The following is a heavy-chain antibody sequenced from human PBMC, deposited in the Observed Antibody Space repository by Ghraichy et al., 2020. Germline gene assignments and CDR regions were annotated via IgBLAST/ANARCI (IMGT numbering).Heavy chain of an antibody. V-gene: IGHV4-34*01. CDR3: ARGGPAGMRSGWSRYYYYGMDV. CDR2: INHSGST. Sequence: SETLSLTCAVYGGSFSGYYWSWIRQPPGKGLEWIGEINHSGSTNYNPSLKSRVTISVDTSKNQFSLKLSSVTAADTAVYYCARGGPAGMRSGWSRYYYYGMDVWGQGTTVTVSS. CDR1: GGSFSGYY. J-gene: IGHJ6*02. D-gene: IGHD6-19*01.